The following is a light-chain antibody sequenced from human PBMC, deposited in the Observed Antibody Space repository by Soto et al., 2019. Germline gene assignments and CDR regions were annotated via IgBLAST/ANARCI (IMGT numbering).Light chain of an antibody. J-gene: IGKJ1*01. Sequence: DIQMTQSPYSLSASVGDRVTITCRASQSISSYLNWYQQKPGKAPKLLIYTASSLQSGVPSRFSGSGSGTDFTLTISSLQPEDFATYYCQQSYSSRPFGQGTKVELK. V-gene: IGKV1-39*01. CDR1: QSISSY. CDR3: QQSYSSRP. CDR2: TAS.